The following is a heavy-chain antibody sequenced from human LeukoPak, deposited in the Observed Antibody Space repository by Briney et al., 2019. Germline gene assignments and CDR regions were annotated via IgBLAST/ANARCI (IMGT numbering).Heavy chain of an antibody. CDR3: ARAGYGVTYYFEY. Sequence: PGRSLRLSCAASGFTFSSYAMHWVRQAPGKGLEWVAVISYDGSNKYYADSVKGRFTVSRDNSKNTLYLQMNSLRAEDTAVYYCARAGYGVTYYFEYWGQGTLVSVSS. J-gene: IGHJ4*02. V-gene: IGHV3-30-3*01. D-gene: IGHD4-17*01. CDR1: GFTFSSYA. CDR2: ISYDGSNK.